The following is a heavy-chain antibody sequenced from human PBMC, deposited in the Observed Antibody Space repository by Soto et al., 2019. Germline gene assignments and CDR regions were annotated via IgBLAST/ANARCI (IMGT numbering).Heavy chain of an antibody. V-gene: IGHV1-46*01. J-gene: IGHJ5*02. CDR1: WATFTGYY. D-gene: IGHD3-22*01. CDR2: INPSGGST. Sequence: ASVQGCCEAYWATFTGYYMHWGREAACRGLGWMGIINPSGGSTSYAQEFQGRVTMTRDTSTSTVFMELSSLRSEDTAVYYCARVSAYYVSSGQFDPWGPGTPVTVST. CDR3: ARVSAYYVSSGQFDP.